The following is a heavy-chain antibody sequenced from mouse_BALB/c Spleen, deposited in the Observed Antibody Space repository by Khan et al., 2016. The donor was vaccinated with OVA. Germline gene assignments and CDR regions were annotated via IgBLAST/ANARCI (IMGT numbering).Heavy chain of an antibody. CDR1: GYTFTSYW. J-gene: IGHJ2*01. Sequence: VQLQQSGAELVKAGASVKMSCKASGYTFTSYWMHWVKQRFGQGLEWFAGTNPTNGRTYYNEKFKSKATLTVDKSSSTAYMLLSGPTFDDSAVYYCARIKKIVATYFDYWGQGTTLTVSS. D-gene: IGHD1-1*01. CDR3: ARIKKIVATYFDY. CDR2: TNPTNGRT. V-gene: IGHV1S81*02.